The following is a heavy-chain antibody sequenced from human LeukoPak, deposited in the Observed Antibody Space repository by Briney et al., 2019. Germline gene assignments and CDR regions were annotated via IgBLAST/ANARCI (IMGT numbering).Heavy chain of an antibody. CDR3: TSYSGYDLASFDF. V-gene: IGHV3-73*01. CDR2: IRSKANSYAT. Sequence: GGSLRLSCAASGFTFSGSAMHSVRQASGKGLEWVGRIRSKANSYATAYAASVKGRFTISRDDLKNTAYLQLNSLKTEDTAVYYCTSYSGYDLASFDFWGQGTLVIVSS. D-gene: IGHD5-12*01. CDR1: GFTFSGSA. J-gene: IGHJ4*02.